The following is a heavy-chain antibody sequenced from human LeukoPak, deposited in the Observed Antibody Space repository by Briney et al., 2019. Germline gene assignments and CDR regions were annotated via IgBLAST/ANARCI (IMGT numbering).Heavy chain of an antibody. CDR1: GYTFTGYY. V-gene: IGHV1-2*02. CDR3: ARTTPQLSPMLYYDRSPFDN. Sequence: SVNVSCKASGYTFTGYYMHWVRQAPGQGLEWMGWINPNSCGTNYAQKFQGRVTMTRDTSISTPSIELSPLRSAHTAVYYCARTTPQLSPMLYYDRSPFDNSGQGTLVT. J-gene: IGHJ4*02. D-gene: IGHD3-22*01. CDR2: INPNSCGT.